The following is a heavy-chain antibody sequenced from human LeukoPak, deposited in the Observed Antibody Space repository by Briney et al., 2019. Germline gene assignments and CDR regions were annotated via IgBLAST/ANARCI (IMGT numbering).Heavy chain of an antibody. Sequence: SVKVSCKASGGTFSSYAISWVRQAPGQGLEWMGGIVPIFGTANYAQKFQGRVTITADESTSTAYMELSSLRSEDTAVYYCARDKGVLRYFDWFQNWFDPWGQGTLVTVSS. D-gene: IGHD3-9*01. CDR1: GGTFSSYA. CDR2: IVPIFGTA. CDR3: ARDKGVLRYFDWFQNWFDP. V-gene: IGHV1-69*13. J-gene: IGHJ5*02.